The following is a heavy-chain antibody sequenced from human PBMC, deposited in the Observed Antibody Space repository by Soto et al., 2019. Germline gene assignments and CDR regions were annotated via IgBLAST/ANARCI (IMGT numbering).Heavy chain of an antibody. D-gene: IGHD2-15*01. CDR1: GFTFDDYA. CDR2: ITWNSGKI. J-gene: IGHJ4*01. V-gene: IGHV3-9*01. Sequence: GGSLRLSCTASGFTFDDYAMHWVRQGPGRGLEWVSGITWNSGKIAYADSVKGRFTIARDDDNNSLYLQMNSLRPEDTALYYCVKDSYADFHRVLSTAEYFFDYWGHGTLVTVSS. CDR3: VKDSYADFHRVLSTAEYFFDY.